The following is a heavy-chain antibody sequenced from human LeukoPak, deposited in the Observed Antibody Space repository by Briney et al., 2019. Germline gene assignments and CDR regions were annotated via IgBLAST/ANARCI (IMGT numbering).Heavy chain of an antibody. CDR3: ARFAYDSGSLS. V-gene: IGHV3-74*01. CDR1: VFTFSRYW. Sequence: GGSLRLSCAASVFTFSRYWMHWVRQTPGEGLVWVSRISSDGTTTTYADSVKGRFTISRDNARNTLYLQMNSLRAVDTAVYYCARFAYDSGSLSWGQGALVTVSS. CDR2: ISSDGTTT. D-gene: IGHD3-10*01. J-gene: IGHJ5*02.